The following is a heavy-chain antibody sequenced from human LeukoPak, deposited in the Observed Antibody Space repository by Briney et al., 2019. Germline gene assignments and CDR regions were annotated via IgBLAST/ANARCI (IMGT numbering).Heavy chain of an antibody. J-gene: IGHJ4*02. CDR3: ARGKDHDFWNPFDH. CDR1: GFTLSKYA. CDR2: IDGSGGRP. D-gene: IGHD3-3*01. Sequence: GGSLRLSCAASGFTLSKYAMTWVRQAPGKGLEWVSGIDGSGGRPPSADSVKGRFTISRDISKNTLYLQMDSLRVEDTAAYYCARGKDHDFWNPFDHWGQGTLVTVSS. V-gene: IGHV3-23*01.